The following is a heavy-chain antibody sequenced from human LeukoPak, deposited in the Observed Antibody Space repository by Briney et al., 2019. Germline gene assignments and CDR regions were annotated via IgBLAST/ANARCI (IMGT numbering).Heavy chain of an antibody. CDR1: GFTFSSYE. CDR3: ARPVDTAFFDY. V-gene: IGHV3-48*03. J-gene: IGHJ4*02. CDR2: ISSSGSTI. D-gene: IGHD5-18*01. Sequence: GGSLRLSCAASGFTFSSYEMNWVRQAPGKGLEWVSYISSSGSTIYYADSVKGRFTISRDNAKNSLYLQMNSLRAEDTAVYYCARPVDTAFFDYWGRGTLVTVSS.